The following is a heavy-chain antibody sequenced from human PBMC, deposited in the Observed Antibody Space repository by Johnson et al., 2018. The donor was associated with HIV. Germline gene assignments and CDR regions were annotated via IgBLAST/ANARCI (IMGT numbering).Heavy chain of an antibody. CDR3: AKDSGVATLVTGAFDI. V-gene: IGHV3-30*18. CDR2: ISYDGSNK. CDR1: GFTFSSYG. D-gene: IGHD4-23*01. Sequence: QVQLVESGGGVVQPGRSLRLSCAASGFTFSSYGMHWVRQAPGQGLEWVAVISYDGSNKYYADSVKGRFTISRDNSKNTLYLQMNSLRAEDTAVYYCAKDSGVATLVTGAFDIWGQGTMVTVSS. J-gene: IGHJ3*02.